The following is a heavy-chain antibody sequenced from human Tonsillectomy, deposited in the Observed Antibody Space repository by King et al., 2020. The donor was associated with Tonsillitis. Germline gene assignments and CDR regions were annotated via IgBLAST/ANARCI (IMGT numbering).Heavy chain of an antibody. Sequence: VQLVESGGTLVKPGGSLRLSCAVFGFALSDVWRNWVRQAPGKGLGWVGRIKSKADGVTPDYAVPVGGRFTISRDDSKKTLYLQMNSLKTEDTAVYFCSISPWSVYREIDYWGQGTPVTVSS. D-gene: IGHD3-3*01. CDR2: IKSKADGVTP. V-gene: IGHV3-15*07. CDR1: GFALSDVW. CDR3: SISPWSVYREIDY. J-gene: IGHJ4*02.